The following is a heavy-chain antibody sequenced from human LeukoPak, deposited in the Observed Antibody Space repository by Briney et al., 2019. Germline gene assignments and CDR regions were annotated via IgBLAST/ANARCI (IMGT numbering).Heavy chain of an antibody. Sequence: GGSLGLSCAASGFTFSSYWMHWVRQAPGKGLVWVSRINSDGSSTSYADSVKGRFTISRDNAKNTLYLQMNSLRAEDTAVYYCARAPDKDPGFDYWGQGTLVTVSS. CDR2: INSDGSST. J-gene: IGHJ4*02. CDR1: GFTFSSYW. V-gene: IGHV3-74*01. CDR3: ARAPDKDPGFDY. D-gene: IGHD3-22*01.